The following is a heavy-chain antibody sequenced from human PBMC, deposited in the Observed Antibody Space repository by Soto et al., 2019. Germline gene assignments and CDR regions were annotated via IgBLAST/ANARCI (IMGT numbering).Heavy chain of an antibody. Sequence: EAVKIPCKGSGWGVTSYWMSWVCQMPGKGLEWMGRIDPSDSYTNYSPSFQGHVTISADKSISTAYLQWSSLKASDTAMYYCARLRRIAAAGEDFDYWGQGTLVTVSS. CDR2: IDPSDSYT. D-gene: IGHD6-13*01. J-gene: IGHJ4*02. V-gene: IGHV5-10-1*01. CDR1: GWGVTSYW. CDR3: ARLRRIAAAGEDFDY.